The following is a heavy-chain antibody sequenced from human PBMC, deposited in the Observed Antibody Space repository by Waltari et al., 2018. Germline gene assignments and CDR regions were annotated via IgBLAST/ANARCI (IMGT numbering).Heavy chain of an antibody. V-gene: IGHV4-59*08. CDR1: GVSFRSHS. CDR3: VRHALGYFRSEHIDF. J-gene: IGHJ5*01. CDR2: IYATTGKA. D-gene: IGHD3-9*01. Sequence: QVQLQESGPGLVKPSATLSLPCAVSGVSFRSHSWGWIRQSPGKGLEWLGSIYATTGKAEYNAFLEGRASLSTDTAKNQFSLTLHSVTVADTAVYYCVRHALGYFRSEHIDFWGQGALVIVSS.